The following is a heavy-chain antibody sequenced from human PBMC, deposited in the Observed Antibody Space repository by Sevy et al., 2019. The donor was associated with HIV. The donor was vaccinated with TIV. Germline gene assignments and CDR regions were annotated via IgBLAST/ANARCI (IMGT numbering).Heavy chain of an antibody. V-gene: IGHV3-64D*06. J-gene: IGHJ6*02. Sequence: GGSLRLSCSASGFTFRNYAMNWVRQAPGKGLKYVSAISSDGGGTYYADSVRGRFTISRDNSKNTLYLQMRSLRVGDTAVYYCVKDPDYDFWRGDYGMDVWGQGPTVTVSS. CDR2: ISSDGGGT. D-gene: IGHD3-3*01. CDR1: GFTFRNYA. CDR3: VKDPDYDFWRGDYGMDV.